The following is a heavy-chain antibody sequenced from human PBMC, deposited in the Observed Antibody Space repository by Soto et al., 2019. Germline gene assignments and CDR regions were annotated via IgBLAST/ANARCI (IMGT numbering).Heavy chain of an antibody. D-gene: IGHD3-10*01. Sequence: PGGSLRLSCAASGFTFSSYSMNWVRQAPGKGLEWVSSISSSSSYIYYADSVKGRFTISRDNAKNSLYLQMNSLRAEDTAVYYCARDGVTMVRGVFDYWGQGTLVTVSS. V-gene: IGHV3-21*01. CDR2: ISSSSSYI. CDR3: ARDGVTMVRGVFDY. CDR1: GFTFSSYS. J-gene: IGHJ4*02.